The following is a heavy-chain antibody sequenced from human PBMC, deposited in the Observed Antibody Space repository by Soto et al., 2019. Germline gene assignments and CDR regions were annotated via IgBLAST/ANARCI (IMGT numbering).Heavy chain of an antibody. Sequence: GGSLRLSCSASGFTFSSYAMSWVRQAPGKGLEWVSAISGSGGSTYYADSVKGRFTISRDNSKNTLYLQMNSLRAEDTDVYYCAKQWGGYFDYWGQGTLVTVSS. CDR2: ISGSGGST. V-gene: IGHV3-23*01. J-gene: IGHJ4*02. D-gene: IGHD1-26*01. CDR1: GFTFSSYA. CDR3: AKQWGGYFDY.